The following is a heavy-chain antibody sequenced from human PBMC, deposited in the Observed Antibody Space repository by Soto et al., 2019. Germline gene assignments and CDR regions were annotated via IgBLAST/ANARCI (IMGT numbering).Heavy chain of an antibody. CDR2: IRSKANSYAT. Sequence: EVQLVESGGGLVQPGGSLKLSCAASGFTFSGSAMHWVRQASGKGLEWVGRIRSKANSYATAYAASVKGRFTISRDDSKNTAYLQTNSLKTEDTAVYYCTAWNSGSQTDYWGQGTLVTVSS. V-gene: IGHV3-73*02. J-gene: IGHJ4*02. CDR3: TAWNSGSQTDY. D-gene: IGHD1-26*01. CDR1: GFTFSGSA.